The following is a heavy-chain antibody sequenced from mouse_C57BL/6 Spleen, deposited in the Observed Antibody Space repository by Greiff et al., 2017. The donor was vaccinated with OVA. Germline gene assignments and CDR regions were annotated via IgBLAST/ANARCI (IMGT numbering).Heavy chain of an antibody. V-gene: IGHV1-64*01. CDR1: GYTFTSYW. Sequence: VQLQQSGAELVKPGASVKLSCKASGYTFTSYWMHWVKQRPGQGLEWIGMIHPNSGSTNYNEKFKSKATLTVDKSSSTAYMQLSSLTSEDSAVYYCARSPFYGYGWYSDVWGTGTTVTVSS. D-gene: IGHD2-9*01. J-gene: IGHJ1*03. CDR2: IHPNSGST. CDR3: ARSPFYGYGWYSDV.